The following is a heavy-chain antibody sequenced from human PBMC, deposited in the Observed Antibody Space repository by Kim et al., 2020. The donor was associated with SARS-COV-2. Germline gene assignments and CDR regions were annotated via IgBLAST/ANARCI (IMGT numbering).Heavy chain of an antibody. D-gene: IGHD6-13*01. CDR3: ARSIAAAGTGLLRRTFDP. Sequence: SVKVSCKASGGTFSSYAISWVRQAPGQGLEWMGGIIPIFGTANYAQKFQGRVTITADESTSTAYMELSSLRSEDTAVYYCARSIAAAGTGLLRRTFDPWGQGTLVTVSS. CDR2: IIPIFGTA. CDR1: GGTFSSYA. V-gene: IGHV1-69*13. J-gene: IGHJ5*02.